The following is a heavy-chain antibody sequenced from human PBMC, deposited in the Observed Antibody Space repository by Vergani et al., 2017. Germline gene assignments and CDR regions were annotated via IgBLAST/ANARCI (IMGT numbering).Heavy chain of an antibody. CDR3: ARDLTTYVLRYVDGNSFDL. CDR2: ISPSTNYI. CDR1: GFTFSSYT. D-gene: IGHD3-9*01. J-gene: IGHJ4*02. Sequence: EGQLVESGGGLVKPGGSLRLSWAASGFTFSSYTITWVRQAPGKGLEWVSSISPSTNYIYYADSVKGRFTISRDNARNSLYLQMNSLRAEDTAVYYCARDLTTYVLRYVDGNSFDLWGQGTLVTVSS. V-gene: IGHV3-21*01.